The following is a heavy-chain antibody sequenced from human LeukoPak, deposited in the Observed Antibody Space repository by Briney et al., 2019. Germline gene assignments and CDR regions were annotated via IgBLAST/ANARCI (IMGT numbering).Heavy chain of an antibody. CDR3: ARLPGPEVPAAKYYFDY. V-gene: IGHV4-39*01. CDR2: IHYSGST. Sequence: PSETLSLTCTVSGGSISSSSYYWGWIRQPPGKGLEWIGGIHYSGSTYYNPSLKSRVTISVDTSKNQFSLKLSSVTAADTAVYYCARLPGPEVPAAKYYFDYWGQGTLVTVSS. CDR1: GGSISSSSYY. D-gene: IGHD2-2*01. J-gene: IGHJ4*02.